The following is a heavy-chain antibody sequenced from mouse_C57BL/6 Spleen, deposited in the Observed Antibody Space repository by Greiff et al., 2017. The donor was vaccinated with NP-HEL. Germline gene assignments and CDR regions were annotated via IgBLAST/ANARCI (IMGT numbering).Heavy chain of an antibody. Sequence: VQLQQSGPELVKPGASVKISCKASGYTFTDYYMNWVKQSHGKSLEWIGDINPNNGGTSYNQKFKGKATLTVDKSSSTAYMELRSLTSEDSAVYYCARSGYYGLFAYWGQGTLVTVSA. J-gene: IGHJ3*01. CDR3: ARSGYYGLFAY. CDR2: INPNNGGT. CDR1: GYTFTDYY. V-gene: IGHV1-26*01. D-gene: IGHD1-2*01.